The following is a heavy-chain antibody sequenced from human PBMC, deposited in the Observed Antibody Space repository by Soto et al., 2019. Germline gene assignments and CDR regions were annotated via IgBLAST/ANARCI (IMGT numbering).Heavy chain of an antibody. Sequence: SETLSLTXAVSGGSISSGGYSWSWIRQPPGKGLEWIGYIYHSGSTYYNPSLKSRVTISVDTSKNQFSLKLSSVTAADTAVYYCARDRNYYDSSGYYYRWFDPWGQGTLVTVSS. V-gene: IGHV4-30-2*05. J-gene: IGHJ5*02. CDR2: IYHSGST. D-gene: IGHD3-22*01. CDR3: ARDRNYYDSSGYYYRWFDP. CDR1: GGSISSGGYS.